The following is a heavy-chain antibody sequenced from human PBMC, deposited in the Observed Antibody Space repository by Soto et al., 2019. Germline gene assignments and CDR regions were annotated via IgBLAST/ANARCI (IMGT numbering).Heavy chain of an antibody. D-gene: IGHD6-19*01. V-gene: IGHV1-69*13. CDR2: IIPIFGTA. Sequence: SVKVSCKASGGTFSSYAISWVRQAPGQGLEWMGGIIPIFGTANYAQKFQGRVTITADESTSTAYMELSSLRSEDTAVYYCAREAPYSSGWYNAFDIWGQGTMVTVSS. CDR1: GGTFSSYA. J-gene: IGHJ3*02. CDR3: AREAPYSSGWYNAFDI.